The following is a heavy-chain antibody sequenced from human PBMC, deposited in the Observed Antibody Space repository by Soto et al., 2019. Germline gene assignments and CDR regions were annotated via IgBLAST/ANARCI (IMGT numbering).Heavy chain of an antibody. CDR3: ARDGARDRGDKGFDY. CDR2: ITSTSTYI. D-gene: IGHD2-21*02. V-gene: IGHV3-21*01. CDR1: GFTFSSYT. J-gene: IGHJ4*02. Sequence: EVQLVESGGGLVKPGGSLRLSCAASGFTFSSYTMHWVRQAPGKGLEWVASITSTSTYIYYTDSLKGRFTISRDNAKNSLYLQMNSLGHGDTAVYYCARDGARDRGDKGFDYWGQGTVVTVSS.